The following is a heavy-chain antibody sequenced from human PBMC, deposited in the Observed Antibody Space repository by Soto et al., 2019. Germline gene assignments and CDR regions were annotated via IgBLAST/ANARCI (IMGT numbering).Heavy chain of an antibody. D-gene: IGHD6-19*01. CDR3: ARGRSGWYYFDY. CDR1: SFSFSRYA. CDR2: LSGGGGDY. Sequence: GGCLRLSCAASSFSFSRYAMTDLLQATGMALDRVSSLSGGGGDYYYAGPVKGRFTISRNNSKDTLYLQMNSLRAEDTAVYYCARGRSGWYYFDYWRQGTMVTVSS. J-gene: IGHJ4*02. V-gene: IGHV3-23*01.